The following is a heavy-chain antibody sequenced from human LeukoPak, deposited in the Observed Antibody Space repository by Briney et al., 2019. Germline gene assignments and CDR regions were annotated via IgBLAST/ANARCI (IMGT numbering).Heavy chain of an antibody. CDR3: ARDDVGYSSGWYGSYYYYGMDV. V-gene: IGHV4-59*01. CDR1: GGSISSYY. CDR2: IYYSGST. J-gene: IGHJ6*02. Sequence: SETLSLTCTVSGGSISSYYWSWIRQPPGKGLEWIGYIYYSGSTNYNPSLKSRVTISVDTSKNQFSLKLSSVTAADTAVYYCARDDVGYSSGWYGSYYYYGMDVWGQGTTVTVSS. D-gene: IGHD6-19*01.